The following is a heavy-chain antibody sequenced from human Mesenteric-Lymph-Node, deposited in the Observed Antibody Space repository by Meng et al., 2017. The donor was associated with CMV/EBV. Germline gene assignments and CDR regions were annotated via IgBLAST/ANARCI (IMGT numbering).Heavy chain of an antibody. CDR2: IFYSGST. D-gene: IGHD2-21*01. Sequence: GSLRLSCTVSGGSISSYYWNWIRQPPGKGLEWIGYIFYSGSTNYNPSLKSRVTISIHTSNNQFSLNLSSVTAADTAVYYCARVDIVGNYSYGMDVWGQGTTVTVSS. J-gene: IGHJ6*02. CDR3: ARVDIVGNYSYGMDV. V-gene: IGHV4-59*01. CDR1: GGSISSYY.